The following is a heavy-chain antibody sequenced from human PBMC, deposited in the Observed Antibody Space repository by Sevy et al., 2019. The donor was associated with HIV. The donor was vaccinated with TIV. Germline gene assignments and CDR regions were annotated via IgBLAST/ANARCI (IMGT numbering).Heavy chain of an antibody. V-gene: IGHV4-4*02. Sequence: SETLSLTCAVSGDSINSQNWWNWIRQPPGMSLEWIGEVYRSGTTNYNPSLKGRVTISFDKPQNQFTLTLSSLTAADTAVYYCASGGPKRTYNGFDPWGQGTQVAVSS. CDR2: VYRSGTT. CDR3: ASGGPKRTYNGFDP. J-gene: IGHJ5*02. D-gene: IGHD3-10*01. CDR1: GDSINSQNW.